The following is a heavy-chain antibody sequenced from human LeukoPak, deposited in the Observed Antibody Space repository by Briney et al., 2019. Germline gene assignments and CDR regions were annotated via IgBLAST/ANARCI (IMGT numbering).Heavy chain of an antibody. J-gene: IGHJ4*02. D-gene: IGHD2-15*01. Sequence: ASVKVSCKASGYTFTSYDINWVRQATGQGLEWMGWMNPNSGNTGYAQKFQGRVTMTRNTSTSTAYMELSSLRSEDTAVYYCAREGIAATGSNDYWGQGTLVTVSS. CDR3: AREGIAATGSNDY. V-gene: IGHV1-8*01. CDR1: GYTFTSYD. CDR2: MNPNSGNT.